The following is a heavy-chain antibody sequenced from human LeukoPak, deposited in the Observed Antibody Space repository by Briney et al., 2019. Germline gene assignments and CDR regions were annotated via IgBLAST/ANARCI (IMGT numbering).Heavy chain of an antibody. D-gene: IGHD3-10*01. V-gene: IGHV1-8*01. CDR2: MNPNSGNT. CDR3: ARGRRYYGSGSYYNYYYGMDV. Sequence: ASVKVSCKASGYTFTSYDINWVRQATGQGLEWMGWMNPNSGNTGYAQKFQGRVTMTRNTSISTAYMELSSLRSEDTAVYYCARGRRYYGSGSYYNYYYGMDVWGQGTTVTVSS. J-gene: IGHJ6*02. CDR1: GYTFTSYD.